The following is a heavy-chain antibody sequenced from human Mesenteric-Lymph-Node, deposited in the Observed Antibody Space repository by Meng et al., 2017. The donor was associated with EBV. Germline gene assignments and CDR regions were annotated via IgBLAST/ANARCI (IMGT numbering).Heavy chain of an antibody. CDR1: GFTFRNYY. D-gene: IGHD4-23*01. CDR3: AKDDYGGNPDY. Sequence: QVHLGGVGGGLAQPGTSLRLPCAASGFTFRNYYMGWIRQAPGKGLEWVSFISSGSTTIYYADSVKGRFTISRDNAKNSLYLQMNSLRAEDTAVYYCAKDDYGGNPDYWGQGTLVTVSS. V-gene: IGHV3-11*01. J-gene: IGHJ4*02. CDR2: ISSGSTTI.